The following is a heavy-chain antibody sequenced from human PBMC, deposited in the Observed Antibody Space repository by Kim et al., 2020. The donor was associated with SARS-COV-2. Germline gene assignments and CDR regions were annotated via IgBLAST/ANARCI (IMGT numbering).Heavy chain of an antibody. CDR2: IWADGSNK. V-gene: IGHV3-33*06. J-gene: IGHJ4*02. CDR1: GYTVSTYG. CDR3: AKDSSITNLDY. Sequence: GGSLRLSCAASGYTVSTYGMHWVRQGPGKGLQWVAVIWADGSNKYYADSVKGRFTISRDNSKNTVHLQMNSLTAEDTAVYYCAKDSSITNLDYWGQGTL. D-gene: IGHD3-10*01.